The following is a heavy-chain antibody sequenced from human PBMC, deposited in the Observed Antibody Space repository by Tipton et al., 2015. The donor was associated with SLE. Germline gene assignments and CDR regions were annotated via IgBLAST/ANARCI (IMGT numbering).Heavy chain of an antibody. Sequence: TLSLTCAVYGGSFSGYYWSWIRQPPGRGLEWIGEINHSGRTNYKSSLKSRVTISVDTSKNQFSLKLSSVTAADTAVYYCAGMSYPREGYFDYWGQGTLVTVSS. J-gene: IGHJ4*02. V-gene: IGHV4-34*01. CDR1: GGSFSGYY. D-gene: IGHD1-26*01. CDR3: AGMSYPREGYFDY. CDR2: INHSGRT.